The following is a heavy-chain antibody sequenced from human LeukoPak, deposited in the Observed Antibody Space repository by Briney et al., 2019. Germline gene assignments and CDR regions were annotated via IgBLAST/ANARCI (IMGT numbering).Heavy chain of an antibody. D-gene: IGHD1-14*01. Sequence: SETLSLTCTVSGGSISSGSYYWGWIRQPPGKGLEWIGSIYYSGSTYYNPSLKSRVTISVDTSKNQFSLKLSSVTAADTAVYYCARASGEPAFDYWGQGTLVTVSS. CDR1: GGSISSGSYY. V-gene: IGHV4-39*07. CDR3: ARASGEPAFDY. J-gene: IGHJ4*02. CDR2: IYYSGST.